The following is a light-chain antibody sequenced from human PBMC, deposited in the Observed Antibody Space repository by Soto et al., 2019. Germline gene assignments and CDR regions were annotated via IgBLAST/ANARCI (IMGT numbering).Light chain of an antibody. J-gene: IGLJ1*01. CDR1: SSDVGGYRY. CDR3: SSFTSSSTLHV. V-gene: IGLV2-14*01. Sequence: QSALAQPASLSGSPGQSITISCTGTSSDVGGYRYVSWYQHHPGKAPKLMVYEVSNRPSGVSNRFSGSKSGNTASLTISGLQAEDEADYFCSSFTSSSTLHVFGTGTKVTVL. CDR2: EVS.